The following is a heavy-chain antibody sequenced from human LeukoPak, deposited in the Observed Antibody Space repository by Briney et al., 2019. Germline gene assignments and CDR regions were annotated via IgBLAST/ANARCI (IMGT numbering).Heavy chain of an antibody. V-gene: IGHV4-59*01. D-gene: IGHD6-13*01. CDR1: GGSISSYY. J-gene: IGHJ6*03. CDR3: ARHLGHQLVKGYYYYMDV. Sequence: NPSETLSLTCTVSGGSISSYYWSWIRQPPEKRLEWIGYIYYSGSTGYNPSLKSRVTMSVDTSKNQFSLKLSSVTAADTAVYYCARHLGHQLVKGYYYYMDVWGKGTTVTVSS. CDR2: IYYSGST.